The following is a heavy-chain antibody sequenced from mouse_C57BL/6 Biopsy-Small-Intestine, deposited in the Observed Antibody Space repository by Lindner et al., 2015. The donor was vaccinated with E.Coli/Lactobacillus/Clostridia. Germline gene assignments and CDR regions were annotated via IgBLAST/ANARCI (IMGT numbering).Heavy chain of an antibody. V-gene: IGHV1-14*01. Sequence: VQLQESGPELVNPGASVKMSCKASGYTFTSYIMHWVKQKPGQGLEWIGYINPYNGGNKYNEKFKGKATLTSDKSSSTAYMEFSSLTSEDSAVYYCARYGPNYAMDYWGQGTSVTVSS. CDR2: INPYNGGN. J-gene: IGHJ4*01. D-gene: IGHD1-1*01. CDR1: GYTFTSYI. CDR3: ARYGPNYAMDY.